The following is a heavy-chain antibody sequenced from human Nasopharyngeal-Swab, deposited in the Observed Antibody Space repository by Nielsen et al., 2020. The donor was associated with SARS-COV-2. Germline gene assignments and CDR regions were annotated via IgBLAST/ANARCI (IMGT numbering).Heavy chain of an antibody. J-gene: IGHJ4*02. CDR2: FYYSGIT. Sequence: SETLSLTVLVLGASISRYTWSWTRQPPGRGRGGFGIFYYSGITNYNPSLKSRVTILIDTSKNQFSLKLNSVTAADTAVYYCAREVVGGLVDSWGQGTLVTVSS. CDR3: AREVVGGLVDS. V-gene: IGHV4-59*12. D-gene: IGHD1-26*01. CDR1: GASISRYT.